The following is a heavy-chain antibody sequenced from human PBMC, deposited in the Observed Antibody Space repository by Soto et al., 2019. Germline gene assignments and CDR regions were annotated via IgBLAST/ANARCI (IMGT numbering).Heavy chain of an antibody. CDR3: ASPVATILLGWEATQSDY. D-gene: IGHD5-12*01. V-gene: IGHV3-23*01. CDR2: ISGSGGST. J-gene: IGHJ4*02. Sequence: EVQLLESGGGLVQPGGSLRLSCAASGFTFSSYAMSWVRQAPGKGLEWVSAISGSGGSTYYADSVKGRFTISRDNSKNTLYLQMNSLRAEDTAVYYCASPVATILLGWEATQSDYWGQGTLVTVSS. CDR1: GFTFSSYA.